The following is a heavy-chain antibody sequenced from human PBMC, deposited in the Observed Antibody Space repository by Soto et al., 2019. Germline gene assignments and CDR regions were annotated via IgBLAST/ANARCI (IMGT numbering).Heavy chain of an antibody. CDR3: ARGVTAGVDY. CDR2: MQPSSGRT. Sequence: ASVKVSCRASGYSFTSLDINWVRQTTGQGLEWMGWMQPSSGRTGYAQKFQGRVTMTRDTSINTAYMELSSLTSDDTAFYYCARGVTAGVDYWGQGTLVTVSS. V-gene: IGHV1-8*01. CDR1: GYSFTSLD. J-gene: IGHJ4*02. D-gene: IGHD1-26*01.